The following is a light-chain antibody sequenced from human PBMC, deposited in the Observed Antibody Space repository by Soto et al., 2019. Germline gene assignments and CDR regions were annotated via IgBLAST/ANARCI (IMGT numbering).Light chain of an antibody. Sequence: DIQMTQSPSSLSASVGDRVTITCRASQSISSYLNWYQQKPGKAPKLLIYAASSLQSGVPSRFSGSGSGTDFTLTSSSLQPEDFATYYCQQSYSTSLPFGGGTKGEIK. V-gene: IGKV1-39*01. J-gene: IGKJ4*01. CDR3: QQSYSTSLP. CDR1: QSISSY. CDR2: AAS.